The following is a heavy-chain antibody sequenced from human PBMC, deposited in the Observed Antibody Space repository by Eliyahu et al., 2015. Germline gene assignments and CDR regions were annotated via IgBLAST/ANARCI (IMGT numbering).Heavy chain of an antibody. CDR2: IYSGGST. J-gene: IGHJ3*02. V-gene: IGHV3-53*04. CDR3: ARDPGDDAFDI. Sequence: EVQLVESGXGLXQPGGSLXXSCAXSGFTVSSNYMSWVRQAPGKGLEWVSVIYSGGSTYYADSVKGRFTISRHNSKNTLYLQMNSLRAEDTAVYYCARDPGDDAFDIWGQGTMVTVSS. D-gene: IGHD3-16*01. CDR1: GFTVSSNY.